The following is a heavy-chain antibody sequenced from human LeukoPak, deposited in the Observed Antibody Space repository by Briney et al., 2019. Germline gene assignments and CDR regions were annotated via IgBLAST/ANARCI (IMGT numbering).Heavy chain of an antibody. Sequence: GGSLRLSCAASGFTFDDYAMHWVRQAPGKGLEWVSGISWNSGSIGYADSVKGRFTISRDNAKNSLYLQMNSLRAEDTAVYYCARDPRSSSGYYPTDAFDIWGQGTMVTVSS. CDR2: ISWNSGSI. J-gene: IGHJ3*02. D-gene: IGHD3-22*01. CDR3: ARDPRSSSGYYPTDAFDI. V-gene: IGHV3-9*01. CDR1: GFTFDDYA.